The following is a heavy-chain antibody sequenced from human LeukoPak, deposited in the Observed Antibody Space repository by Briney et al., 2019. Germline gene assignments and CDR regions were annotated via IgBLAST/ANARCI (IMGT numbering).Heavy chain of an antibody. CDR1: GFTFSVHS. J-gene: IGHJ4*02. Sequence: PGGSLRLSCAASGFTFSVHSMNWVRQAPGKGLEWVSFISSSSSSIYYADAVKGRFTISRDNAKNSLYLQMNSLRAEDTAVYYCARDPDSSGSGWYYLDYWGQGSLVTVSS. V-gene: IGHV3-21*06. CDR3: ARDPDSSGSGWYYLDY. CDR2: ISSSSSSI. D-gene: IGHD6-19*01.